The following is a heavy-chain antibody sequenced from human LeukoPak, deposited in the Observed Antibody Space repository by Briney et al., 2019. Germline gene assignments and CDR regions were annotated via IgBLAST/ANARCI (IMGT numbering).Heavy chain of an antibody. V-gene: IGHV3-48*03. CDR1: GFTFSRYE. Sequence: GGSLRLSCAASGFTFSRYEMNWVRQAPGKGLEWVSYISSSGSTIYYADSVKGRFTISRDNAKNSLYLQMNSPRAEDTAVYYCAREVYYYMDVWGKGTTVTISS. J-gene: IGHJ6*03. CDR2: ISSSGSTI. CDR3: AREVYYYMDV.